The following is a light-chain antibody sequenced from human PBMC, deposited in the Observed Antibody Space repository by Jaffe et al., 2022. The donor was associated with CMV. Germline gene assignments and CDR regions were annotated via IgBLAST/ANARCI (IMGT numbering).Light chain of an antibody. Sequence: DIQMTQSPSSLSASVGDRVTITCRASQNIYSYLNWYQQKPGKAPKVLIYAASTLQSGVPSRFSGGGSGTEYTLTISSLQREDFANYYCQQSHSTPRTFGQGTKVEIK. J-gene: IGKJ1*01. CDR1: QNIYSY. V-gene: IGKV1-39*01. CDR3: QQSHSTPRT. CDR2: AAS.